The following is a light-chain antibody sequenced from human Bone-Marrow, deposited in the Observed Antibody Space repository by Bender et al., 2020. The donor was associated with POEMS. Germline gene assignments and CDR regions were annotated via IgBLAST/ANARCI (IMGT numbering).Light chain of an antibody. CDR2: DVS. CDR3: TSYRSSTVVV. V-gene: IGLV2-14*03. J-gene: IGLJ2*01. CDR1: SSDVGYYNY. Sequence: QSALAQPASVSGSPGQSITISCTGTSSDVGYYNYVAWYQQHPGKAPKLMIYDVSNRPSGVSNRFSGSKSGNTASLTISGLQAEDEADYYCTSYRSSTVVVFGGGTTLTVL.